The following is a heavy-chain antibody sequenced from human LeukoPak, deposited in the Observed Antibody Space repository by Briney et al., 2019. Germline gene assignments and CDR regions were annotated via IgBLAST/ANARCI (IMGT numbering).Heavy chain of an antibody. D-gene: IGHD5-24*01. J-gene: IGHJ5*02. CDR3: VTQQLAPP. CDR1: GFTFSNYC. V-gene: IGHV3-7*01. Sequence: QAGGSLRLSCAASGFTFSNYCMSWVRQAPGKGLEWVANIQEEGSIEDYIDSVKGRFTVSRDNAENSLYLQMNSLSAEDTAVYYCVTQQLAPPWGQGTLVTVSS. CDR2: IQEEGSIE.